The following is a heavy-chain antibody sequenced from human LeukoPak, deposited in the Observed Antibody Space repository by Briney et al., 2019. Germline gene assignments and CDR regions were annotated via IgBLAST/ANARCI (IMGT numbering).Heavy chain of an antibody. V-gene: IGHV3-21*05. CDR3: ARDDNWGFDY. J-gene: IGHJ4*02. Sequence: GGSLRLSCAASGFAFSDYSMNWVRQAPGKGLEWVANTRGSGSGMGSGNYYAGDVKGRFTISRDNAKNSLYLQMNSLRAEDTAFYYCARDDNWGFDYWGQGALVTVSS. CDR2: TRGSGSGM. D-gene: IGHD7-27*01. CDR1: GFAFSDYS.